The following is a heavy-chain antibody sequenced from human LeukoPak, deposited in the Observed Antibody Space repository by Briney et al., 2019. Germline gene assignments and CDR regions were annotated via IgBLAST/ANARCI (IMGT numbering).Heavy chain of an antibody. V-gene: IGHV6-1*01. Sequence: SQTLSLTCVISGDSVSSNSVAWNWIRQSPSRGLEWLGRTYYRSKWYYDYAVSLKSRITINPDTSKNQFSLQLNSVTPEDTAVYYCARALTIAARGAPLDYWGQGTLVTVSS. CDR1: GDSVSSNSVA. CDR3: ARALTIAARGAPLDY. CDR2: TYYRSKWYY. J-gene: IGHJ4*02. D-gene: IGHD6-6*01.